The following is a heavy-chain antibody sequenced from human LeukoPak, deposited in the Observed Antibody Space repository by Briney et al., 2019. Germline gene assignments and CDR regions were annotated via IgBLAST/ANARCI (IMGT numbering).Heavy chain of an antibody. Sequence: SETLSLTCTVSGYSIYYWGWIRQPPGKGLEWIGSIYHSGSTYYNPSLKSRVTISVDTSKTQFSLKLSSVTAADTAVYYCASRQQLTAFYFDYWGQGTPVTVSS. CDR3: ASRQQLTAFYFDY. J-gene: IGHJ4*02. CDR1: GYSIYY. V-gene: IGHV4-38-2*02. D-gene: IGHD4-11*01. CDR2: IYHSGST.